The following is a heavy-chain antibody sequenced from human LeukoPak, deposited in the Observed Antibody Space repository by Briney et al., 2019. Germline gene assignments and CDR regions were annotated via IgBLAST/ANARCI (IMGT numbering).Heavy chain of an antibody. Sequence: PSETLSLTCTVSGDSINSNYWSWIRQPPGEGLEWIGYIYTRGNTNYDPSLKSRVTISADTSKNQLSLKVSSVTAADTAVYYCVREVGDWFDPWGQGTLVTVSS. CDR2: IYTRGNT. CDR3: VREVGDWFDP. V-gene: IGHV4-4*09. J-gene: IGHJ5*02. CDR1: GDSINSNY.